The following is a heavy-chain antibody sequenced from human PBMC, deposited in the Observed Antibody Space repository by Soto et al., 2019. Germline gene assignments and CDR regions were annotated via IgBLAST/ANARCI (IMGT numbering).Heavy chain of an antibody. CDR3: TGGPRADADGTGAH. CDR1: GFTFSMYW. V-gene: IGHV3-74*01. CDR2: ISDDGTTT. Sequence: EWSLRLSCVVSGFTFSMYWMHLVRQVPGQRPFWVSRISDDGTTTNYADSVRGRFTISRDNSKNTLYLQMNNLKPDDTAIYYCTGGPRADADGTGAHWGKGTQVTVSS. J-gene: IGHJ4*01. D-gene: IGHD1-26*01.